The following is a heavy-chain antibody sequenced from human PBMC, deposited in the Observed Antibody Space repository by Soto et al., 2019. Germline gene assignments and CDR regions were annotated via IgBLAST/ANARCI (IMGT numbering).Heavy chain of an antibody. J-gene: IGHJ4*02. D-gene: IGHD3-10*01. CDR1: GFTFSSYG. V-gene: IGHV3-30*18. Sequence: QVQLVESGGGVVQPGKSLRLSCAGSGFTFSSYGMDWVRQAPGKGLEWVAVISYDGSNKYYADSVKARFTISRDNSKNTLYLQRSSLRAEDTAGYYCAKDRMGAGVRGYFDYWGEGTLVTVSS. CDR2: ISYDGSNK. CDR3: AKDRMGAGVRGYFDY.